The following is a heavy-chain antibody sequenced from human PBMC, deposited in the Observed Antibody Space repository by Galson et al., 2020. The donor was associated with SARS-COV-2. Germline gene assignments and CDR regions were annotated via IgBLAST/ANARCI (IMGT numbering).Heavy chain of an antibody. D-gene: IGHD4-17*01. CDR3: ARDPAPLYGDNYYYGMDV. Sequence: ETSATLSLTCSVSDVSMTRYYWSWIPKPPGKGLEWIGYISHSGSPSYNPSLRSRVTILVDLSKNQFSLNLSSVTAADTAVYYCARDPAPLYGDNYYYGMDVWGRGTTVTVSS. CDR2: ISHSGSP. V-gene: IGHV4-59*01. CDR1: DVSMTRYY. J-gene: IGHJ6*02.